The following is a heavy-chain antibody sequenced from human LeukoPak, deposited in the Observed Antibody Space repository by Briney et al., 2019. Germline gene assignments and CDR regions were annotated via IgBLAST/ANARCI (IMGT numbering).Heavy chain of an antibody. CDR1: GYTFTSYY. CDR3: AREIGPRQLHLWASAFDY. CDR2: INPSGGST. D-gene: IGHD5-18*01. J-gene: IGHJ4*02. Sequence: ASVKVSCKASGYTFTSYYMHWVRQAPGQGLEWMGIINPSGGSTSYAQKFQGRVTMTRDMSTSTAYMELSSLRSEDTAVYYCAREIGPRQLHLWASAFDYWGQGTLVTVSS. V-gene: IGHV1-46*01.